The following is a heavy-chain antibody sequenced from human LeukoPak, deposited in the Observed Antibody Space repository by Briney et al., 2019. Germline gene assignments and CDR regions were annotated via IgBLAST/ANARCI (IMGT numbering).Heavy chain of an antibody. Sequence: ASVKVSCKASGYTFTSYAMNWVRQAPGQGLEWMGWINPNSGGTNYAQKFQGRVTMTRDTSISTAYMELSRLRSDDTAVYYCAREFSVDFDYWGQGTLVTVSS. V-gene: IGHV1-2*02. CDR2: INPNSGGT. CDR1: GYTFTSYA. J-gene: IGHJ4*02. CDR3: AREFSVDFDY.